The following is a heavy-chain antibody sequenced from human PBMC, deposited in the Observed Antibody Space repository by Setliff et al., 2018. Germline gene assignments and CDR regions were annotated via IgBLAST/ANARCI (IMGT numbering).Heavy chain of an antibody. V-gene: IGHV3-7*03. CDR2: IRQDGSEK. Sequence: GGSLRLSCAASGFTFSSYCMSWVRQAPGKGLEWVANIRQDGSEKDYVDSAKGRFTISRDNAKNSLYLQMNSLRAEDTAVYYCARSSSFRGPCTGGSCSDFDAWGQGILVTVSS. CDR1: GFTFSSYC. CDR3: ARSSSFRGPCTGGSCSDFDA. J-gene: IGHJ4*02. D-gene: IGHD2-15*01.